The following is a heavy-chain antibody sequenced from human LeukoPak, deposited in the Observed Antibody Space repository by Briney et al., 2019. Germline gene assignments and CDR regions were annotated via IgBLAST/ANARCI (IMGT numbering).Heavy chain of an antibody. CDR3: AKLNAFLYYFDY. CDR2: INPSGGST. V-gene: IGHV1-46*01. Sequence: ASVKVSCKASGYTFTSYYMHWVRQAPGQGLEWMGIINPSGGSTSYAQKFQGRVTMTRDTSTSTVYMELSSLRSEDTAVYYCAKLNAFLYYFDYWGQGTLVTVSS. J-gene: IGHJ4*02. CDR1: GYTFTSYY. D-gene: IGHD1-7*01.